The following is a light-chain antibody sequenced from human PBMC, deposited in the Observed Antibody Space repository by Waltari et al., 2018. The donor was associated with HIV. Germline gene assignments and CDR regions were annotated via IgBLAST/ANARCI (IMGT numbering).Light chain of an antibody. Sequence: EIVLTQSPGTLSLSPGERAALSCRASQSVISRYLAWYQQKPGQAPRLLIYGASNRATGIPDRFSGSGSGTDFTLTVNKLEPEDFAVYYCQHYGSSPPMYTFGQGTKLEIK. CDR3: QHYGSSPPMYT. V-gene: IGKV3-20*01. CDR2: GAS. J-gene: IGKJ2*01. CDR1: QSVISRY.